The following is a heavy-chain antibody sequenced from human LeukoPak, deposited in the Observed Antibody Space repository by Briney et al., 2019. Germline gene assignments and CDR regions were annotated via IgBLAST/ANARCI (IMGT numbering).Heavy chain of an antibody. CDR1: GYTFTSYG. CDR2: ISAYNGNT. V-gene: IGHV1-18*01. Sequence: VASVKVSCKASGYTFTSYGISWVRQAPGQGLEWIGWISAYNGNTNYAQKLQGRVTMTTDTSTSTAYMELRSLRSDDTAVYYCARGVSYYYDSSGYYQDYWGQGTLVTVSS. CDR3: ARGVSYYYDSSGYYQDY. J-gene: IGHJ4*02. D-gene: IGHD3-22*01.